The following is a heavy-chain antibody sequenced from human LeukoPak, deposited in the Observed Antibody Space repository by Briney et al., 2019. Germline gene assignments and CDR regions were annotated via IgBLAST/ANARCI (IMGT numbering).Heavy chain of an antibody. J-gene: IGHJ6*03. D-gene: IGHD6-6*01. CDR2: IYAVGTT. CDR3: ARAAQSSSTKDYYYMDV. CDR1: GITVSSNY. V-gene: IGHV3-66*01. Sequence: GGSLRLSCAASGITVSSNYMTWVRHVAGKGLEWVSIIYAVGTTYYADSLKGRFTISRDNAKISLYLQMNSLRAEDTAVYYCARAAQSSSTKDYYYMDVWGKGTTVTVSS.